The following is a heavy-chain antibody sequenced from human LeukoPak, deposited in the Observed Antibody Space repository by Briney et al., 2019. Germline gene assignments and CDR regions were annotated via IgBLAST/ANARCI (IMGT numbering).Heavy chain of an antibody. Sequence: GGSLRLSCAASGFTFSSYAMSWVRQAPGKGLEWVSAISGSGGSTYYADSVKGRFTISRDNSKNTLYLQMNSLRAEDTAVYYCAKASAMIVVVSKHFDYWGQGTMVTVSS. CDR2: ISGSGGST. J-gene: IGHJ4*02. V-gene: IGHV3-23*01. CDR3: AKASAMIVVVSKHFDY. D-gene: IGHD3-22*01. CDR1: GFTFSSYA.